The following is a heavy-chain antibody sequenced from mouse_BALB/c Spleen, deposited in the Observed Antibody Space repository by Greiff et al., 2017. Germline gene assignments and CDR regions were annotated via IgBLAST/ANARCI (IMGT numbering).Heavy chain of an antibody. CDR1: GYSITSDYA. J-gene: IGHJ4*01. D-gene: IGHD2-10*02. Sequence: EVQLQESGPGLVKPSQSLSLTCTVTGYSITSDYAWNWIRQFPGNKLEWMGYISYSGSTSYNPSLKSRISITRDTSKNQFFLQLNSVTTEDTATYYCGGYGHYYAMDYWGQGTSVTVSS. CDR2: ISYSGST. CDR3: GGYGHYYAMDY. V-gene: IGHV3-2*02.